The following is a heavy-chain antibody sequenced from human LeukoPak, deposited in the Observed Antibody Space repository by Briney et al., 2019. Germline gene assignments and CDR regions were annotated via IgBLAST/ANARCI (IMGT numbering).Heavy chain of an antibody. CDR3: ASDTSYGDYVYFDL. Sequence: GGSLRLSCAASGFTFSSYSMNWVRQAPGKGLEWVSSISSSSSYIYYADSVKGRFTISRDNAKNSLYLQMNSLRAEDTAVYYCASDTSYGDYVYFDLWGRGTLVTVSS. CDR2: ISSSSSYI. CDR1: GFTFSSYS. D-gene: IGHD4-17*01. V-gene: IGHV3-21*01. J-gene: IGHJ2*01.